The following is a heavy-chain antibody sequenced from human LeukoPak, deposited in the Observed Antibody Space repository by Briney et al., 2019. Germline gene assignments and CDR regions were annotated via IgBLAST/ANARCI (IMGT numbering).Heavy chain of an antibody. D-gene: IGHD2-2*01. CDR3: ARTYCSSTSCYLRWFDP. V-gene: IGHV4-4*07. CDR1: GGSISSYY. J-gene: IGHJ5*02. CDR2: IYTSGST. Sequence: SETLSLTCTVSGGSISSYYWSWIRQPAGKGLEWIGRIYTSGSTNYNPSLKSRVTMSVDTSKNQFSLKLSSVTAADTAVYYCARTYCSSTSCYLRWFDPWGQGTLVTVSS.